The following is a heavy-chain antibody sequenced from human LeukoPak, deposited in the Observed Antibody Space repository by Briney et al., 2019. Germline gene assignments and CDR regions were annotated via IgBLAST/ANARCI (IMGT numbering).Heavy chain of an antibody. CDR2: IYYSWST. D-gene: IGHD1-14*01. J-gene: IGHJ3*02. Sequence: PSETLSLTCTVSGGSISSYYWSWIRQPPGKGLEWIGYIYYSWSTNYNPSLKSRVTISVDTSKNQFSLKLSSVTAADTAVYYCARHGHSAGDAFDIWGQGTMVTVSS. CDR1: GGSISSYY. CDR3: ARHGHSAGDAFDI. V-gene: IGHV4-59*08.